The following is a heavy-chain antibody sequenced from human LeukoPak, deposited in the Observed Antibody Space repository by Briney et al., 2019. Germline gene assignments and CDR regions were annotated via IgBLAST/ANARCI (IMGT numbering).Heavy chain of an antibody. CDR2: MNPNSGNT. Sequence: ASVKVSCKASGHTFTSYDINWVRQATGQGLEWMGWMNPNSGNTGYAQKFQGRVTMTRNTSISTAYMELSSLRSEDTAVYYCARTAGYSSGWYQPRYYYYYMDVWGKGTTVTVSS. CDR1: GHTFTSYD. CDR3: ARTAGYSSGWYQPRYYYYYMDV. V-gene: IGHV1-8*01. D-gene: IGHD6-19*01. J-gene: IGHJ6*03.